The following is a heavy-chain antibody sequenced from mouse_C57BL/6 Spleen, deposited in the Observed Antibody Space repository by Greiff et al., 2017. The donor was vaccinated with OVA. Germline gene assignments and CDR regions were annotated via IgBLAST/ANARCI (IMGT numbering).Heavy chain of an antibody. V-gene: IGHV1-52*01. D-gene: IGHD1-1*01. Sequence: VQLQQPGAELVRPGSSVKLSCKASGYTFTSYWMHWVKQRPIQGLEWIGNIDPSDSETHYNQKFKDKAKLTVDKSSSTAYMQLSSLTSEDSALYYCARPGSSPYYAMDYWGQGTSVTVSS. CDR3: ARPGSSPYYAMDY. CDR2: IDPSDSET. J-gene: IGHJ4*01. CDR1: GYTFTSYW.